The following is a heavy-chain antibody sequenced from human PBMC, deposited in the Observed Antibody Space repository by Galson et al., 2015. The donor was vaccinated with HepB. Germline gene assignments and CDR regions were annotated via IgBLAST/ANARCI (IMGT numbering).Heavy chain of an antibody. CDR2: IKSKTDGGTT. V-gene: IGHV3-15*01. Sequence: LRLSCAASGFTFSNAWMSWVRQAPGKGLEWVGRIKSKTDGGTTDYAAPVKGRFTISRDDSKNTLYLQMNSLKTEDTAVYYCRFDYTNYYYYGMDVWGQGTTVTVSS. CDR1: GFTFSNAW. D-gene: IGHD5-12*01. J-gene: IGHJ6*02. CDR3: RFDYTNYYYYGMDV.